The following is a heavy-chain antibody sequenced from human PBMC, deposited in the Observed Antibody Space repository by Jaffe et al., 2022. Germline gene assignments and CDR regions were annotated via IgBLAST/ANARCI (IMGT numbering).Heavy chain of an antibody. Sequence: EVQLLESGGGLVQPGGSLRLSCAASGFTFSSYAMSWVRQAPGKGLEWVSVISASGETTFYPGSVKGRFTISRDNSKYTLHLQMNSLRAEDTAVYYCAKDPDPKYCSSDCYSVWGKGTTVTVSS. V-gene: IGHV3-23*01. CDR3: AKDPDPKYCSSDCYSV. D-gene: IGHD2-21*02. CDR1: GFTFSSYA. CDR2: ISASGETT. J-gene: IGHJ6*04.